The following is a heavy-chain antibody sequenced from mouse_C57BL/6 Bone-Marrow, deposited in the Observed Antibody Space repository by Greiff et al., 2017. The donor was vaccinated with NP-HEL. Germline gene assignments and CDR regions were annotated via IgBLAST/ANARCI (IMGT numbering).Heavy chain of an antibody. CDR1: GYAFTNYL. CDR2: IDPNSGGT. V-gene: IGHV1-54*01. J-gene: IGHJ2*01. CDR3: ARGWMYYFDY. Sequence: QLQQSGAELVRPGTSVKVSCKASGYAFTNYLIEWVKQRPGRGLEWIGRIDPNSGGTKYNEKFKSKATLTVDKPSSTAYMQLSSLTSEDSAVYYCARGWMYYFDYWGQGTTLTVSS. D-gene: IGHD1-1*02.